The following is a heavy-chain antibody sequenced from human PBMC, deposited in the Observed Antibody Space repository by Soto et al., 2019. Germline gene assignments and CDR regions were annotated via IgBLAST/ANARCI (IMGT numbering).Heavy chain of an antibody. J-gene: IGHJ6*02. CDR3: PRTAAAGKYYYGMDV. V-gene: IGHV5-51*01. Sequence: PGESLKISCKGSGYSFTSYWIGWVRQMPGKGLELMGIIYPGDSDTRYSPSFQGQVTISADKSISTAYLQWSSLKASDTAMYYCPRTAAAGKYYYGMDVWGQGTTVTVSS. CDR2: IYPGDSDT. D-gene: IGHD6-13*01. CDR1: GYSFTSYW.